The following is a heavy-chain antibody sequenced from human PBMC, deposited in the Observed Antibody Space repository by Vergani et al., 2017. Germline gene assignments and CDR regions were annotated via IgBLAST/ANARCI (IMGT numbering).Heavy chain of an antibody. Sequence: QVQLVQSGAEVKKPGASVKVSCKASGYTFTSYGISWVRQAPGQGLEWMGWISAYNGNTNYAQKLQGRVTMTTDTSTSTAYMGLRSLRSDDTAVYYCARDGIAAAGSIYGMDVWGQGTTVTVSS. CDR2: ISAYNGNT. J-gene: IGHJ6*02. CDR1: GYTFTSYG. V-gene: IGHV1-18*01. D-gene: IGHD6-13*01. CDR3: ARDGIAAAGSIYGMDV.